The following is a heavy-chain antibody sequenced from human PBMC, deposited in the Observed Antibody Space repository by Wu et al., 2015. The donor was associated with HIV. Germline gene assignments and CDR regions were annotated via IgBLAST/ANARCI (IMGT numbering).Heavy chain of an antibody. CDR2: INPDSGGK. D-gene: IGHD3-3*01. CDR1: GYTFSDHY. J-gene: IGHJ4*02. Sequence: QVQLVQSGGEVKKPGASVKVSCKASGYTFSDHYIHWVRQAPGQRFEWLGWINPDSGGKNFAQKFQGRVTLTRDTSISTAYLELSRLTSGDTAVYYCARKLGEGNKATYDYWGQGTLGHRLL. CDR3: ARKLGEGNKATYDY. V-gene: IGHV1-2*02.